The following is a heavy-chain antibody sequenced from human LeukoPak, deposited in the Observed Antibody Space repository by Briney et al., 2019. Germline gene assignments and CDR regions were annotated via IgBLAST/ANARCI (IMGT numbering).Heavy chain of an antibody. CDR2: ISGSGGST. CDR1: GFTFSIYA. D-gene: IGHD2-15*01. J-gene: IGHJ6*02. CDR3: AKDRCSGGSCYYYYGMDV. V-gene: IGHV3-23*01. Sequence: TGGSLRLSCAASGFTFSIYAMSWVRQAPGKGLEWVSAISGSGGSTYYADSVKGRFTISRDNSKNTLYLQMNSLRAEDTAVYYCAKDRCSGGSCYYYYGMDVWGQGTTVTVSS.